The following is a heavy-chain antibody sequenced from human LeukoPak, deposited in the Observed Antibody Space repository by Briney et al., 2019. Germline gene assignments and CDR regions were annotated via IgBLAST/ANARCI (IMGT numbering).Heavy chain of an antibody. CDR3: AKEEWIFRGVQELYYMDV. CDR1: GFTFSSYG. V-gene: IGHV3-23*01. J-gene: IGHJ6*03. D-gene: IGHD3-10*01. CDR2: ISGSGDST. Sequence: GGTLRLSCAASGFTFSSYGMTWVRQAPGKGLEWVSSISGSGDSTYYADSVKGRFTISRDNSKKTLYVQMNSLRAEDTAVYYCAKEEWIFRGVQELYYMDVWGKGTTVTISS.